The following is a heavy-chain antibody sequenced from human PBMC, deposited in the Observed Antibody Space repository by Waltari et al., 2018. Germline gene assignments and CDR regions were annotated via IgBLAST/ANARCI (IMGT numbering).Heavy chain of an antibody. CDR1: GGSISSSSYY. CDR3: ARQAAIFDWLLGLRYYYGMDV. V-gene: IGHV4-39*01. Sequence: QLQLQESGPGLVKPSETLSLTCTVSGGSISSSSYYWGWIRQPPGKGLEWIGSSYYSGSTYYNPSLKSRVTISVDTSKNQFSLKLSSVTAADTAVYYCARQAAIFDWLLGLRYYYGMDVWGQGTTVTVSS. D-gene: IGHD3-9*01. J-gene: IGHJ6*02. CDR2: SYYSGST.